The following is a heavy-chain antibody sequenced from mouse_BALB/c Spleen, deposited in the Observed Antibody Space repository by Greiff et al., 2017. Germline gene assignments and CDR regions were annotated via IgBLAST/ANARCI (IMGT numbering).Heavy chain of an antibody. CDR1: GFSLTSYD. CDR2: IWTGGGT. D-gene: IGHD1-1*01. V-gene: IGHV2-9-2*01. Sequence: VQRVESGPGLVAPSQSLSITCTVSGFSLTSYDISWIRQPPGKGLEWLGVIWTGGGTNYNSAFMSRLSISKDNSKNQVFLKMNSLQTDDTAIYYCVRGENYGSFAWFAYWGQGTLVTVSA. CDR3: VRGENYGSFAWFAY. J-gene: IGHJ3*01.